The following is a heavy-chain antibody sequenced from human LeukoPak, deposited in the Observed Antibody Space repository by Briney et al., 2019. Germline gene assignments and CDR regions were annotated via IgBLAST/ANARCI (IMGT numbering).Heavy chain of an antibody. Sequence: ASVKVSCKASGYTFTSYGICWVRQAPGQGLEWMGWISAYNGNTNYAQKLQGRVTMTTDTSTSTAYMELRSLRSDDTALYYCARDEYSYGSRTHPYFFDYWGQGTLVTVSS. D-gene: IGHD5-18*01. CDR3: ARDEYSYGSRTHPYFFDY. V-gene: IGHV1-18*01. CDR2: ISAYNGNT. J-gene: IGHJ4*02. CDR1: GYTFTSYG.